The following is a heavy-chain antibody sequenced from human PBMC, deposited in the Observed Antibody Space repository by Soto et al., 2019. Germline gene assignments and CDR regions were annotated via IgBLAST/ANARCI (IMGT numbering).Heavy chain of an antibody. J-gene: IGHJ5*02. D-gene: IGHD3-10*01. CDR3: ARSLGGSGSYDP. V-gene: IGHV4-34*01. CDR1: GGSFSGYY. Sequence: QVQLQQWGAGLLKPSETLSLTCAVYGGSFSGYYWSWIRQPPGKGLEWIGEINHSGSTNYNPSLKNRVTISVDTSKNQFSLKLSSVTAADTAVYYCARSLGGSGSYDPWGQGTLVTVSS. CDR2: INHSGST.